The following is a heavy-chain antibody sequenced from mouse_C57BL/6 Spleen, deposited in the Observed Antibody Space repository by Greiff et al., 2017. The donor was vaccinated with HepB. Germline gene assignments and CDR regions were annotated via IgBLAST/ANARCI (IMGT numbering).Heavy chain of an antibody. CDR3: ARGPKSLIYYYGSSYGYYFDY. Sequence: QVQLQQSDAELVKPGASVKISCKVSGYTFTDHTIHWMKQRPEQGLEWIGYIYPRDGSTKYNEKFKGKATLTADKSSSTASMQINSLTSEDSAVYFCARGPKSLIYYYGSSYGYYFDYWGQGTTLTVSS. CDR2: IYPRDGST. CDR1: GYTFTDHT. J-gene: IGHJ2*01. D-gene: IGHD1-1*01. V-gene: IGHV1-78*01.